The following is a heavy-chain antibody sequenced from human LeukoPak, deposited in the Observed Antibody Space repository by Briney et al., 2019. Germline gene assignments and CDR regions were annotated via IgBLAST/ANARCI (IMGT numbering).Heavy chain of an antibody. D-gene: IGHD6-13*01. CDR2: IYYSGST. Sequence: SETLSLTCTVSGGSLSSHYWTWIRQPPGKALEWIGYIYYSGSTNYNPSLRSRVTISVDTSKNQFSLKLSSVTAADTAVYYCASFGYDIPEPGIAAAVPDEYWGQGNLVTVSS. J-gene: IGHJ4*02. CDR3: ASFGYDIPEPGIAAAVPDEY. CDR1: GGSLSSHY. V-gene: IGHV4-59*11.